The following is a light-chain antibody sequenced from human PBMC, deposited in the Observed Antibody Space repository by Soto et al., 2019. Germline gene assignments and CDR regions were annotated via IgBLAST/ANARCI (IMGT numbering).Light chain of an antibody. Sequence: DIVMTQSPDSLAVSLGERATINCKSSQSVLYSSHNKNYLAGYQQKSGQPPKLIIYWASTRESGVPDRFSGSGSATDFTLTISSLQAEDVAVYYCQQYYSTPINFGQGTRLEIK. CDR1: QSVLYSSHNKNY. V-gene: IGKV4-1*01. CDR2: WAS. J-gene: IGKJ5*01. CDR3: QQYYSTPIN.